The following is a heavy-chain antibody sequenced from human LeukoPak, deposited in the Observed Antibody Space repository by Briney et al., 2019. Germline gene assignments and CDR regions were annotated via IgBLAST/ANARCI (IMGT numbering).Heavy chain of an antibody. CDR3: ARDRLYYFDY. D-gene: IGHD3-22*01. V-gene: IGHV4-59*01. CDR1: GGSISNYY. J-gene: IGHJ4*02. Sequence: PSETLSLTCTLSGGSISNYYWSWIRQPPGKGLEWIGYIYYSGSTNYNPSLESRVTISVDTSKNQFSLKLSSVTAADTAVYYCARDRLYYFDYWGQGTLVTVSS. CDR2: IYYSGST.